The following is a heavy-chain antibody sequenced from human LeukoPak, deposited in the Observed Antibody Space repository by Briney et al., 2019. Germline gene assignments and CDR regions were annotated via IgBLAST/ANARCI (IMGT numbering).Heavy chain of an antibody. D-gene: IGHD4-23*01. Sequence: PSETLSLTCAVYGVSFSGYYWSWIRQPPGKGLEWIGEINHSGSTNYNPSLKSRVTISVDTSKNQFSLKLSSVTAADTAVYYCARGGYGGGTTFDYWGQGTLVTVSS. CDR2: INHSGST. J-gene: IGHJ4*02. CDR1: GVSFSGYY. CDR3: ARGGYGGGTTFDY. V-gene: IGHV4-34*01.